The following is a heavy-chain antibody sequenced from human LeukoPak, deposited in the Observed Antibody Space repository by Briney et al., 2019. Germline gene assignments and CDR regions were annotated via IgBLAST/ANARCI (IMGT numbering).Heavy chain of an antibody. D-gene: IGHD6-19*01. V-gene: IGHV3-7*01. CDR2: INEDGSNK. J-gene: IGHJ4*02. CDR3: TRVIVAVPGYFDYFDF. CDR1: GFSFSNHS. Sequence: GGSLRLSCTASGFSFSNHSMRWIRQAPGKGLEWVATINEDGSNKWHLGSVKGRFTVSRDNARNSLYLQMNSLRVEDTAVYYCTRVIVAVPGYFDYFDFWGQGGLVTVSS.